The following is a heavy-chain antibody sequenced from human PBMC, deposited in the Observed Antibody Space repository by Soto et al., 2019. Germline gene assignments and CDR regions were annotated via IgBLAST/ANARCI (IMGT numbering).Heavy chain of an antibody. D-gene: IGHD3-10*01. CDR1: GFTFSSYS. CDR3: ARDSRAGGGFDY. CDR2: ISSSSSYI. V-gene: IGHV3-21*01. J-gene: IGHJ4*02. Sequence: GGSLRLSCAASGFTFSSYSMNWVRQAPGKGLEWVSSISSSSSYIYYADSVKGRFTISRDNAKNSLCLQMNSLRAEDTAVYYCARDSRAGGGFDYWGQGTLVTVSS.